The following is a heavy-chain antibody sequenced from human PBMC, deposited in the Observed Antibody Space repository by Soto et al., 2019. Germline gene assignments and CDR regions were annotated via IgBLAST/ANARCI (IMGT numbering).Heavy chain of an antibody. D-gene: IGHD6-19*01. CDR2: IYYSGST. Sequence: SETLSLTCTVSGGSISSYYWSWIRQPPGKGLEWIGYIYYSGSTNYNPSLKSRVTISVDTSKNQFSLKLSSVTAADTAVYYCASIQAVAGIYYWGHGTLVTVSS. V-gene: IGHV4-59*01. J-gene: IGHJ4*01. CDR3: ASIQAVAGIYY. CDR1: GGSISSYY.